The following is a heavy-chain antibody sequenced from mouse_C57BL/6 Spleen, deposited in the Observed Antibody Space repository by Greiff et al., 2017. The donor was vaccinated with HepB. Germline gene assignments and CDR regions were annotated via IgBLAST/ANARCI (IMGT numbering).Heavy chain of an antibody. CDR3: ARYGTDFDY. J-gene: IGHJ2*01. Sequence: QVQLQQPGAELVRPGTSVKLSCKASGYTFTSYWMHWVKQRPGQGLEWIGVIDPSDSYTNYNQKFKGKATLTVDKSSSTAYMQLSSLTSEDSAVYYCARYGTDFDYWGQGTTLTVSS. V-gene: IGHV1-59*01. CDR1: GYTFTSYW. CDR2: IDPSDSYT. D-gene: IGHD4-1*01.